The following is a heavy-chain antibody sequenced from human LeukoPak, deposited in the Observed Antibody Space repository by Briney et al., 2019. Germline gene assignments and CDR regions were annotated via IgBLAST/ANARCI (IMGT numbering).Heavy chain of an antibody. V-gene: IGHV1-2*02. CDR1: GYTFTSYG. CDR3: ARDYQWELLYFDY. Sequence: ASVKVSCKASGYTFTSYGISWVRQAPGQGLEWMGWINPNSGGTNYAQKFQGRVTMTRDTSISTAYMELSRLRSDDTAVYYCARDYQWELLYFDYWGQGTLVTVSS. CDR2: INPNSGGT. D-gene: IGHD1-26*01. J-gene: IGHJ4*02.